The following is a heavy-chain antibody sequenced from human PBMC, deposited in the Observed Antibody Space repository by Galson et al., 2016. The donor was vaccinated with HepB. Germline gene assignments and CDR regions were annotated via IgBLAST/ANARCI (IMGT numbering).Heavy chain of an antibody. CDR3: ARVPLDPHTSGRLDY. D-gene: IGHD6-19*01. Sequence: SETLSLTCTVSGYSISSSGYYWGWIRQSPGKGLEWIGCIYHSGTTYYNPSLRSRVTISVDTSRNQFSLELSSVTAADTALYYCARVPLDPHTSGRLDYWGQGTLVTVSS. J-gene: IGHJ4*02. CDR1: GYSISSSGYY. CDR2: IYHSGTT. V-gene: IGHV4-38-2*02.